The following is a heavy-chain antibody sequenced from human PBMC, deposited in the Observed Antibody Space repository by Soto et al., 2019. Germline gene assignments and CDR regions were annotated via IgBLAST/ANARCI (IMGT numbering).Heavy chain of an antibody. D-gene: IGHD2-21*01. J-gene: IGHJ6*02. CDR2: INAGNGNT. V-gene: IGHV1-3*01. CDR3: ASALIDPSFYYYYGMDV. Sequence: QVQLVQSGAEVKKPGASVKVSCKASGYTFTSYAMHWVRQAPGQRLEWMGWINAGNGNTKYSQKFQGRVTITRDTSASTAYMELSSLRSEDTAVYYCASALIDPSFYYYYGMDVWGQGTTVTVSS. CDR1: GYTFTSYA.